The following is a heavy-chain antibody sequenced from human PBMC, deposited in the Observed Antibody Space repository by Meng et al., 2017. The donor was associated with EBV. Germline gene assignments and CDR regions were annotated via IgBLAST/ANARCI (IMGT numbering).Heavy chain of an antibody. J-gene: IGHJ4*02. CDR3: ARSSPVRFGELSN. Sequence: QLQLQESGPGLVKPSETLSLTCTVSGGSISSSSYYWGWIRQPPGKGLEWIGSIYYSGSTYYNPSLKSRVTISVDTSKNQFSLKLSSVTAADTVVYYCARSSPVRFGELSNWGQGTLVTVSS. CDR2: IYYSGST. CDR1: GGSISSSSYY. V-gene: IGHV4-39*07. D-gene: IGHD3-10*01.